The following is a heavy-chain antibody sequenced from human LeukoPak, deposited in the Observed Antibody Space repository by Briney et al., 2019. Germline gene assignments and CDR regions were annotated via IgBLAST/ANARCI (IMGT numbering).Heavy chain of an antibody. D-gene: IGHD3-16*01. CDR3: AKGGGPLNAFDI. CDR2: IYYSGST. Sequence: SETLSLTCTVSGGSISSSSYYWGWIRQPPGKGLEWIGYIYYSGSTNYNPSLKSRVTISVDTSKSQFSLKLSSVTAADTAVYYCAKGGGPLNAFDIWGQGTMVTVSS. J-gene: IGHJ3*02. CDR1: GGSISSSSYY. V-gene: IGHV4-61*05.